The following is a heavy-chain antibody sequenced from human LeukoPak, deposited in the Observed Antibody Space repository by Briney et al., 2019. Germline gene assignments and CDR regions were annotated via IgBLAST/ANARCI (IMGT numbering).Heavy chain of an antibody. CDR3: AREDSSGYYHAYYFDY. J-gene: IGHJ4*02. Sequence: PGGSRRLSCAASGFTFSSYWMHWVRQAPGKGLVWVSRINSDGSSTSYADSVKGRFTISRDNAKNTLYLQMNSLRAEDTAVYYCAREDSSGYYHAYYFDYWGQGTLVTVSS. CDR1: GFTFSSYW. CDR2: INSDGSST. D-gene: IGHD3-22*01. V-gene: IGHV3-74*01.